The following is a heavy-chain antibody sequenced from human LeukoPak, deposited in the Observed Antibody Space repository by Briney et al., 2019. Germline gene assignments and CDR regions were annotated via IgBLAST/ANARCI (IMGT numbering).Heavy chain of an antibody. J-gene: IGHJ5*02. Sequence: SETLSLTCAVCGGSFSGYYWSWIRQPPGKGLEWIGETNHSGSTNYNPSLKSRVTISVDTSKNQFSLKLSSVTAADTAVYYCARGAVVPAAIHTSRWFDPWGQGTLVTVSS. CDR2: TNHSGST. V-gene: IGHV4-34*01. CDR1: GGSFSGYY. D-gene: IGHD2-2*01. CDR3: ARGAVVPAAIHTSRWFDP.